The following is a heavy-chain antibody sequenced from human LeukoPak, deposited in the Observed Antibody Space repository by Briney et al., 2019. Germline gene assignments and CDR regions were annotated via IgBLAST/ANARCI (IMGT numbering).Heavy chain of an antibody. J-gene: IGHJ6*03. CDR3: ARGGTPNYYYYYMDV. D-gene: IGHD1-1*01. V-gene: IGHV4-39*07. CDR2: IYYSGST. CDR1: GGSISSSSYY. Sequence: SETLSLTCTVSGGSISSSSYYWGWIRQPPGKGLEWIGSIYYSGSTYYNPSLKSRVTISVDTSKNQFSLKLSSVTAPDTAVYYCARGGTPNYYYYYMDVWGKGTTVTVSS.